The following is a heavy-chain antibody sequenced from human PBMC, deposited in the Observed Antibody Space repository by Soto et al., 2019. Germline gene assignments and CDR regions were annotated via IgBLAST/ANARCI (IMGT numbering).Heavy chain of an antibody. CDR3: ARDRGQQLVRRNWFDP. V-gene: IGHV1-18*01. CDR2: ISAYNGNT. CDR1: GYTFTSYG. D-gene: IGHD6-13*01. J-gene: IGHJ5*02. Sequence: QVQLVQSGAEVKKPGASVKVSCKASGYTFTSYGISWVRQAPGQGLAWMGWISAYNGNTNYAQKLRGRVTMTTDTPTITAYMELRSMRSDDTAVYYCARDRGQQLVRRNWFDPWGQGTLVTVSS.